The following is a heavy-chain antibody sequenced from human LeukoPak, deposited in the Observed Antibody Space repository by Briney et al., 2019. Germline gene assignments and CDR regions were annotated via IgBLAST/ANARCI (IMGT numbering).Heavy chain of an antibody. D-gene: IGHD3-22*01. CDR3: ATYYYDSSGYPFDY. CDR1: GGSISSGSYY. CDR2: IYTSGST. V-gene: IGHV4-61*02. Sequence: SETLSLTCTVSGGSISSGSYYWSWIRQPAGKGLEWIGRIYTSGSTNYNPSLKSRVTISVDTSKNQFSLKLSSVTAADTAVYYCATYYYDSSGYPFDYWGQGTLVTVSS. J-gene: IGHJ4*02.